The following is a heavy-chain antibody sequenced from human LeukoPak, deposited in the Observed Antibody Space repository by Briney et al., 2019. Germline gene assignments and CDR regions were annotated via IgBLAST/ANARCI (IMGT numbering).Heavy chain of an antibody. V-gene: IGHV3-23*01. CDR3: ARGYGSLST. CDR1: GFPFSSYW. CDR2: ISGTGDKT. Sequence: GGSLRLSCVASGFPFSSYWMTWVRQAPGKGLEWVSAISGTGDKTYYADSVRGRFTISRDNSKNTVYLQMNSLRAEDTAVYYCARGYGSLSTWGQGTLVTVSS. D-gene: IGHD6-13*01. J-gene: IGHJ4*02.